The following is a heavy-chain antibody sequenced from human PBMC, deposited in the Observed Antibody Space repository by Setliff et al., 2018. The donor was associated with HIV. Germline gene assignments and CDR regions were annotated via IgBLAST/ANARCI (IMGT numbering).Heavy chain of an antibody. D-gene: IGHD2-15*01. Sequence: GGSLRLSCAASGFTVSSNYMSWVRQAPGKGLEWVSIIYSGGSTYYADSVKGRFTISRDNSKNTLYLQMNSLRAEDTAVYYCARGPSGGGFYYMDVWGKGTTVTVSS. CDR1: GFTVSSNY. CDR2: IYSGGST. CDR3: ARGPSGGGFYYMDV. V-gene: IGHV3-53*01. J-gene: IGHJ6*03.